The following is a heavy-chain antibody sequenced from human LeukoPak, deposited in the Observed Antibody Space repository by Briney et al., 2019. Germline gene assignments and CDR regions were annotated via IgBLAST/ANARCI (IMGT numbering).Heavy chain of an antibody. CDR1: GYSISSGYY. J-gene: IGHJ6*03. V-gene: IGHV4-38-2*02. Sequence: SETLSLTCTVSGYSISSGYYWGWIRQPPGKGLAWIRSIYHSGNTYYSPSLKSRVTMSVDTSKNQFSLKLSSVTAADTAVYYCARDRPSLILTGYYRVVYMDVWGKGTTVTISS. CDR3: ARDRPSLILTGYYRVVYMDV. CDR2: IYHSGNT. D-gene: IGHD3-9*01.